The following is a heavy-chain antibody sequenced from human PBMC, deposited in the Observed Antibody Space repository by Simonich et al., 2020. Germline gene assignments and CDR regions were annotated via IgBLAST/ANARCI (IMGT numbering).Heavy chain of an antibody. D-gene: IGHD6-13*01. J-gene: IGHJ5*02. CDR1: GFPFICYG. Sequence: QVQLVEFGGGLVQPWRSLRLSFPRSGFPFICYGMHGVRQGPGKGMEGGGVRWYDGSNNYYADAGKGRITISRDNSKNTLYLQMNSLRAEDTAVYYCARAYSSSWYNWFDPWGQGTLVTVSS. CDR2: RWYDGSNN. V-gene: IGHV3-33*01. CDR3: ARAYSSSWYNWFDP.